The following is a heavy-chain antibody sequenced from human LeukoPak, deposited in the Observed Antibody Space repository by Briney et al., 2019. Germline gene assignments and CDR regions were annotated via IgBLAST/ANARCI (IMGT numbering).Heavy chain of an antibody. Sequence: GGSLRLSCAASTFTFSNYAMNWVRRAPGKGLEWVSGISGSGTGTHYADSVKGRFTISRDNSKNTLYLQMNSLRAEDTAVYYCAKEDDILTGYYPLDSWGQGTLVTVSS. CDR1: TFTFSNYA. D-gene: IGHD3-9*01. J-gene: IGHJ4*02. CDR3: AKEDDILTGYYPLDS. V-gene: IGHV3-23*01. CDR2: ISGSGTGT.